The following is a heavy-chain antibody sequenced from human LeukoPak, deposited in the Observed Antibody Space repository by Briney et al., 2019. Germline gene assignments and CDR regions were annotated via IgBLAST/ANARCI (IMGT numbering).Heavy chain of an antibody. CDR2: ISASGGST. J-gene: IGHJ4*02. D-gene: IGHD3/OR15-3a*01. V-gene: IGHV3-23*01. CDR3: AKGWTITSLGVDY. Sequence: GSLRLSCAASGFTFSSYAMNWVRQAPGAGLEWVSAISASGGSTYYADSVKGRFTISRDNSKNTLYLQMNSLRAEDTAVYYCAKGWTITSLGVDYWGQGTLVTVSS. CDR1: GFTFSSYA.